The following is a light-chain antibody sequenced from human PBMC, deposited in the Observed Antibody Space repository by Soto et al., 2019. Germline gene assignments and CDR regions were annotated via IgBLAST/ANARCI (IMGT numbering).Light chain of an antibody. CDR1: QSVSSN. CDR3: QQYYNWPPIT. J-gene: IGKJ5*01. Sequence: EIVMTQSPATLSVSPGERATLSCRASQSVSSNLAWYQQKPGQAPRLLVYGASTRAAGVPDRFSGSGSGTEFTLTITSLQSEDLAVYYCQQYYNWPPITFGPGTRLEIK. V-gene: IGKV3-15*01. CDR2: GAS.